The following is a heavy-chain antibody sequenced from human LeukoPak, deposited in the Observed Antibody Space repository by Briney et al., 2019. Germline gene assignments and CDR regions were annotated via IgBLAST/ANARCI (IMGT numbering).Heavy chain of an antibody. CDR3: AKDLGGSGSYYNIGAFDI. CDR1: GFTFSSYA. J-gene: IGHJ3*02. CDR2: ISGSGGST. D-gene: IGHD3-10*01. Sequence: GGSLRLSCAASGFTFSSYAMSWVRQAPGKGLEWASAISGSGGSTYYADSVKGRFTISRDNSKNTLYLQMNSLRAEDTAVYYCAKDLGGSGSYYNIGAFDIWGQGTMVTVSS. V-gene: IGHV3-23*01.